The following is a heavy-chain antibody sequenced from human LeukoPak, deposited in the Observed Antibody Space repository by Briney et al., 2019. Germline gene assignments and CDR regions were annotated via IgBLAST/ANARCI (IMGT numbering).Heavy chain of an antibody. CDR2: IYYSGST. Sequence: SETLSLTCTVSGGSISSYYWRWIRQPPGKGLEWIGYIYYSGSTNYNPSLKSRVTISVDTSKNQFSLKLSSVTAADTAVYYCARAYGSGSYLFDYWGQGTLVTVSS. CDR1: GGSISSYY. J-gene: IGHJ4*02. CDR3: ARAYGSGSYLFDY. V-gene: IGHV4-59*01. D-gene: IGHD3-10*01.